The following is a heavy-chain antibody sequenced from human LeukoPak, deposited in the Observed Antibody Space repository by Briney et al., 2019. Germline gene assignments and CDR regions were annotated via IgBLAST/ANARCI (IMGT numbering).Heavy chain of an antibody. CDR1: GFTFSSYS. D-gene: IGHD6-19*01. CDR2: ISSSSSYI. V-gene: IGHV3-21*01. J-gene: IGHJ3*02. CDR3: ARWVIAVAGNDAFDI. Sequence: GGSLRLSCAASGFTFSSYSMNWVRQAPGKGLEWVSSISSSSSYIHYADSVKGRFTISRDNAKNSLYLQMNSLRAEDTAVYYCARWVIAVAGNDAFDIWGQGTMVTVSS.